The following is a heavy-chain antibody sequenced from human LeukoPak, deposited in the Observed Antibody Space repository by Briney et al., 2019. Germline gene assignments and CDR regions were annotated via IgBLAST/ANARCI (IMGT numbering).Heavy chain of an antibody. Sequence: GGSLRLSCAASGFTFKNYGMSWLRQAPGKGLEGVSGISGSGDNTFYTDSVKGRFSISRDNSKNTVYLQMDSLRAEDTAVYSCAKGLRISMIWGGQGTLVTVSS. CDR1: GFTFKNYG. J-gene: IGHJ4*02. CDR3: AKGLRISMIW. CDR2: ISGSGDNT. V-gene: IGHV3-23*01. D-gene: IGHD3-22*01.